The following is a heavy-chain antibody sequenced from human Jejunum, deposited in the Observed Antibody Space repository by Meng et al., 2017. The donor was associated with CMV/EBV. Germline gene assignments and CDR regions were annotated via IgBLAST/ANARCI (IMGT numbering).Heavy chain of an antibody. J-gene: IGHJ4*02. CDR3: ARGGTYNFWTTYFSFPFDS. V-gene: IGHV5-51*01. Sequence: TSYWIGWVRPMPGRGLEWMGIIHPYDSDTRYSPSFQGQVTISVDYSINTAYLQTSSLKASDTAIYYCARGGTYNFWTTYFSFPFDSWGQGTPVTVSS. CDR2: IHPYDSDT. D-gene: IGHD3/OR15-3a*01. CDR1: TSYW.